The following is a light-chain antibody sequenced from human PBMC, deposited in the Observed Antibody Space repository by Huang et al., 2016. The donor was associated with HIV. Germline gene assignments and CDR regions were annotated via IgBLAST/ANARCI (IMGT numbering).Light chain of an antibody. CDR1: QSISTY. Sequence: DIQMTQSPSSLSASVGDRVTIPCRASQSISTYLNWYQQKPGKAPKLLIYRSSNLQSGVPSRFSGSESGTDFTLTISSLQPEDCATYYCQQSYRAPPWTFGQGTRVEIK. CDR2: RSS. J-gene: IGKJ1*01. CDR3: QQSYRAPPWT. V-gene: IGKV1-39*01.